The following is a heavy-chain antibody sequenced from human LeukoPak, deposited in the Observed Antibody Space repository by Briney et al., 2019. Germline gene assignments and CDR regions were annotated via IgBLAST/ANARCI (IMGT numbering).Heavy chain of an antibody. CDR3: AKVDYYDSSGNYPNWFDP. J-gene: IGHJ5*02. Sequence: GRSLRLSCAASGFTFSSYSMNWVRQAPGKGLEWVSSISSSSSYIYYADSLKGRFTISRYNYKNMLYLQMNSLRAEDTAVYYCAKVDYYDSSGNYPNWFDPWGQGTLVTVSS. CDR1: GFTFSSYS. V-gene: IGHV3-21*04. CDR2: ISSSSSYI. D-gene: IGHD3-22*01.